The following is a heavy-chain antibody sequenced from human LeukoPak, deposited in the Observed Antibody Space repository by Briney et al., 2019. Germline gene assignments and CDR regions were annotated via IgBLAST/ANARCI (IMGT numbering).Heavy chain of an antibody. CDR3: ARESRYFDWLSQSMNWFDP. CDR1: GGSISSYY. Sequence: SETLSLTCTVSGGSISSYYWSWIRQPAGKGLEWIVRIYISGSTNYNPSLKSRVTMSVDTSKNQFSLKLSSVTAADTAAYYCARESRYFDWLSQSMNWFDPWGQGTLVTVSS. CDR2: IYISGST. D-gene: IGHD3-9*01. J-gene: IGHJ5*02. V-gene: IGHV4-4*07.